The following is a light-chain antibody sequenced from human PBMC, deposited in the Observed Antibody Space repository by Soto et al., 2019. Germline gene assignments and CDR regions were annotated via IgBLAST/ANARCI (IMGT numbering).Light chain of an antibody. CDR1: SSDVGGSNY. CDR2: DVS. CDR3: SSYTSSSTPSVV. Sequence: QSVLTQPASVSGSPGQSITISCTGTSSDVGGSNYVSWYQQLPGKAPKLMIYDVSDRPSGVSNRFSGSKSGNTASLTISGLQAEDEADYYCSSYTSSSTPSVVFGGGTKVTVL. V-gene: IGLV2-14*01. J-gene: IGLJ2*01.